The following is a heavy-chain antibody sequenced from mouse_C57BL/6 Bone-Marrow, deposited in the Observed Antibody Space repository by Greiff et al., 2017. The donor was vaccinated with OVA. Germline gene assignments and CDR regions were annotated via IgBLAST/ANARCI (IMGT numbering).Heavy chain of an antibody. CDR3: ARWGTTVVEGGYAMDY. CDR1: GYTFTSYW. D-gene: IGHD1-1*01. Sequence: QVQLKQPGAELVKPGASVKLSCKASGYTFTSYWMHWVKQRPGRGLEWIGRIDPNSGGTKYNEKFKSKATLTVDKPSSTAYMQLSSLTSEDSAVYYCARWGTTVVEGGYAMDYWGQGTSVTVSS. V-gene: IGHV1-72*01. CDR2: IDPNSGGT. J-gene: IGHJ4*01.